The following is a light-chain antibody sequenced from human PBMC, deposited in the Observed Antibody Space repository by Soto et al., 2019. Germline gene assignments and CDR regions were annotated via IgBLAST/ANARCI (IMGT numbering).Light chain of an antibody. J-gene: IGKJ1*01. CDR3: QQYYSTPWT. CDR1: QSLLYSSNNKNY. V-gene: IGKV4-1*01. CDR2: WAS. Sequence: DFVMTQSPDSLAVSLGERATINCKSSQSLLYSSNNKNYLAWYQQKPGQPPKLLIYWASTRESGVPDRFSGSGSGPEFTLTISSLQAEDVAVYSCQQYYSTPWTFGQGTKVEIK.